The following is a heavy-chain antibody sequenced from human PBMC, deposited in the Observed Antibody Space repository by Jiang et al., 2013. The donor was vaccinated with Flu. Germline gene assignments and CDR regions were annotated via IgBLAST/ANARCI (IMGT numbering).Heavy chain of an antibody. CDR2: IKTEADGATT. Sequence: VQLLESGGGLVKPGGSLRLSCAASGFTFKNAWMSWVRQAPGKGLEWVGRIKTEADGATTDYAAPVKGRFAISRDDSKSVAYLQMNSLKTEDTAVYYCTRVYYYGSGSYDQFDYWGQGTLVTVSS. J-gene: IGHJ4*02. V-gene: IGHV3-15*01. D-gene: IGHD3-10*01. CDR1: GFTFKNAW. CDR3: TRVYYYGSGSYDQFDY.